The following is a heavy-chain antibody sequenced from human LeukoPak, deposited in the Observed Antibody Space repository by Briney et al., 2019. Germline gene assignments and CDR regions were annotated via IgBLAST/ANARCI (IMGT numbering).Heavy chain of an antibody. CDR3: ARYHHDSSGYYYYFDY. V-gene: IGHV4-59*01. J-gene: IGHJ4*02. CDR1: GGSISSYY. Sequence: SSETLSLTCTVSGGSISSYYWSWIRQPPGKGLEWIGYIYYSGSTNYNPSLTSRVTISVDTSKNQFSLKLSSVTAADTAVYYCARYHHDSSGYYYYFDYWGQGTLVTVSS. D-gene: IGHD3-22*01. CDR2: IYYSGST.